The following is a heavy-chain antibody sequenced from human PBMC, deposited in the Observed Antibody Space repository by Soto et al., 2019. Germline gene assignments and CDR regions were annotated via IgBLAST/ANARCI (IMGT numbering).Heavy chain of an antibody. CDR2: IYYSGST. CDR1: GGSIGSGTYY. J-gene: IGHJ4*02. CDR3: ARVVRGSIDY. D-gene: IGHD6-6*01. Sequence: QVQLKESGPGLVKPSQTLSLTCTVSGGSIGSGTYYWGWFRQHPGKGLEWIGYIYYSGSTYYNPSLLSRVSILVDTSKNQFSLKVSSLTAADTAVYYCARVVRGSIDYWGQGTLVTVSS. V-gene: IGHV4-31*03.